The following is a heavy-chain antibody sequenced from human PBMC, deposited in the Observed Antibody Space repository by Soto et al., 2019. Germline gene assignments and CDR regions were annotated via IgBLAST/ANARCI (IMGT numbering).Heavy chain of an antibody. CDR1: GFSFSVPY. V-gene: IGHV3-7*05. Sequence: EVHLVESGGGLVQPGGSLRLSCAATGFSFSVPYMTWGRQAPGKGLEWVATIKEDGSEKYYADSVRGRFTISKDNAERSLWLQMSSLRAEDTAVYYCASLGSGDYGGYVGSDYWGQGTLVTVSS. CDR2: IKEDGSEK. J-gene: IGHJ4*02. D-gene: IGHD5-12*01. CDR3: ASLGSGDYGGYVGSDY.